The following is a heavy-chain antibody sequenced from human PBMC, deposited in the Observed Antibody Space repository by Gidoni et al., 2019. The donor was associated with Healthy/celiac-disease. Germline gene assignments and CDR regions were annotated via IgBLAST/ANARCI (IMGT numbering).Heavy chain of an antibody. D-gene: IGHD1-26*01. CDR2: IGTAGDT. V-gene: IGHV3-13*01. J-gene: IGHJ4*02. CDR1: GFTFSRYD. CDR3: ARDNGELLLDY. Sequence: EVQLVESGGGLVQPGGSLRLSCAASGFTFSRYDMHWVSQATGKGLEWVSAIGTAGDTYYPGSVKGRFTISRENAKNSLYLQMNSLRAGDTAVYYCARDNGELLLDYWGQGTLVTVSS.